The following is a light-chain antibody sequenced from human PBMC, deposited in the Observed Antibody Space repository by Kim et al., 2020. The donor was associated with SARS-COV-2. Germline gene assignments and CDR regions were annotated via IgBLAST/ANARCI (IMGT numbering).Light chain of an antibody. V-gene: IGLV8-61*01. CDR1: SGSVSSSNY. J-gene: IGLJ3*02. CDR3: VLYMDGGILG. Sequence: GGTVTLTCGLSSGSVSSSNYPSWYQQTPGQAPRTLIYNTKSRSSGVSDRFSGSIVGNKAVLTITGAQADDESDYYCVLYMDGGILGFGGGTQLTVL. CDR2: NTK.